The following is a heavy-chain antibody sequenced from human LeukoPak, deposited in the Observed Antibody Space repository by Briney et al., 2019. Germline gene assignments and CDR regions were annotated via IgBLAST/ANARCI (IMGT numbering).Heavy chain of an antibody. J-gene: IGHJ6*04. CDR2: IYSGGST. V-gene: IGHV3-53*03. Sequence: ETLSLTCAVYGGSFSGYYWSWIRQPPGKGLEWVSVIYSGGSTYYADSVKGRFTISRDNAKNSLYLQMNSLRAEDTAVYYCAELGITMIGGVWGEGTTVTVSS. CDR3: AELGITMIGGV. CDR1: GGSFSGYY. D-gene: IGHD3-10*02.